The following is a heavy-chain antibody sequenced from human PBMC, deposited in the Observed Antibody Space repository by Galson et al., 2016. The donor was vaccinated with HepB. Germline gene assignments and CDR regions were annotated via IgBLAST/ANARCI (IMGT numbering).Heavy chain of an antibody. CDR2: IYNSGIT. D-gene: IGHD1-14*01. J-gene: IGHJ2*01. Sequence: SETLSLTCTVSGGSISSYYWTWIRQPPGKGLEWIGNIYNSGITKYNPSLKSRVTISVDTSKKQFSLNLSSVTAADTAVYYCARDANHWHIDLWGRGTLVTVSS. CDR1: GGSISSYY. V-gene: IGHV4-59*12. CDR3: ARDANHWHIDL.